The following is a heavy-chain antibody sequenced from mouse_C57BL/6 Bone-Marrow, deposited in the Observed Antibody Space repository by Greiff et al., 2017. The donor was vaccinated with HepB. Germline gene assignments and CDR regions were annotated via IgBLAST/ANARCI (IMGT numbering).Heavy chain of an antibody. J-gene: IGHJ2*01. Sequence: VQLQQSGAELVRPGTSVKVSCKASGYAFTNYLIEWVKQRPGQGLEWIGVINPGSGGTNYNEKFKGKATLTADKSSSTAYMQLRSLTSEDSAVYFCASLGFFDYWGQGTTLTVSS. CDR1: GYAFTNYL. V-gene: IGHV1-54*01. CDR2: INPGSGGT. CDR3: ASLGFFDY. D-gene: IGHD3-1*01.